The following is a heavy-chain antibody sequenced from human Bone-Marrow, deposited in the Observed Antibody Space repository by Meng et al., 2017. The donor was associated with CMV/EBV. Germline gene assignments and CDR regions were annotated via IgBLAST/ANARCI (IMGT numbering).Heavy chain of an antibody. Sequence: GESLKISCAASGFTFSSYGMHWVRQAPGKGLEWVAFIRYDGSNKYYADSVKGRFTISRDNSKNTLYLQMNSLRAEDTAVYYCARDVYYGSGRYYYIDFWGQGTLVTVSS. D-gene: IGHD3-10*01. CDR2: IRYDGSNK. CDR1: GFTFSSYG. CDR3: ARDVYYGSGRYYYIDF. J-gene: IGHJ4*02. V-gene: IGHV3-30*02.